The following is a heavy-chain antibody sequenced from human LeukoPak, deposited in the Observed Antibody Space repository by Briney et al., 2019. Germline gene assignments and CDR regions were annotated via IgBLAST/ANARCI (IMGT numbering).Heavy chain of an antibody. CDR2: INPNSGGT. CDR3: ARSMNMIVVVITSDAFDI. D-gene: IGHD3-22*01. CDR1: GYTFTSYA. Sequence: ASVKVSCKASGYTFTSYAKHWVRQAPGQGLEWMGWINPNSGGTNYAQKFQGRVTMTRDTSISTAYMELSRLRSDDTAVYYCARSMNMIVVVITSDAFDIWGQGTMVTVSS. V-gene: IGHV1-2*02. J-gene: IGHJ3*02.